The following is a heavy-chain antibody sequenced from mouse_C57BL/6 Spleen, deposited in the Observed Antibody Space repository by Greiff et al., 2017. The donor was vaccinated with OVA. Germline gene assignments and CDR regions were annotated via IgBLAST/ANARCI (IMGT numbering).Heavy chain of an antibody. V-gene: IGHV7-3*01. D-gene: IGHD3-2*02. CDR2: IRNKANGYTT. CDR3: ARLDSSGPAWFAY. CDR1: GFTFTDYY. J-gene: IGHJ3*01. Sequence: EVMLVESGGGLVQPGGSLSLSCAASGFTFTDYYMSWVRPPPGKALEWLGFIRNKANGYTTEYSASVKGRFTISRDNSQSILYLQMNALRAEDSATYYCARLDSSGPAWFAYWGQGTLVTVSA.